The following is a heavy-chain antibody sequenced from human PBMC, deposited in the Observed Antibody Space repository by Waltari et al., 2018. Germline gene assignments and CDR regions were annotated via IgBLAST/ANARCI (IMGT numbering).Heavy chain of an antibody. CDR1: GHSVHIASY. V-gene: IGHV4-38-2*01. CDR2: IYHTGSS. CDR3: AEEGNTTAGLFDS. Sequence: QVQLRESGPGLVRSSATLSLPCPVSGHSVHIASYWAWIRQSPGGGLEWIASIYHTGSSHYNSSLKSRVSISTDMSTKQFFLTLTHLTAADTAVYYCAEEGNTTAGLFDSWGQGTLVTVSS. D-gene: IGHD6-25*01. J-gene: IGHJ4*02.